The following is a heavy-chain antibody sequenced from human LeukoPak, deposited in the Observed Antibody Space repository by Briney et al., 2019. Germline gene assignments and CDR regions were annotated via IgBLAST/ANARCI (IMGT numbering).Heavy chain of an antibody. CDR1: GVSFSGYY. J-gene: IGHJ6*02. Sequence: SETLSLTCAVYGVSFSGYYWSWIRQPPGKGLEWIGEINHSGSTKYNPSLKSRVTISVDTSKNQFSLKLSSVTAADTAVYYCARSIGLGYPSAIAQPSRVSASDYYYGMDVWGQGTTVTVSS. CDR3: ARSIGLGYPSAIAQPSRVSASDYYYGMDV. CDR2: INHSGST. D-gene: IGHD3-16*02. V-gene: IGHV4-34*01.